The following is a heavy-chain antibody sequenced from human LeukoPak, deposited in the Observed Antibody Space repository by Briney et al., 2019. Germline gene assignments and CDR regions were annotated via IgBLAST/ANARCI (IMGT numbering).Heavy chain of an antibody. CDR2: ISSSGRTI. J-gene: IGHJ4*02. CDR1: GFTFSDYY. CDR3: AGIRFNTYYFDY. D-gene: IGHD3-3*01. Sequence: GGSLRLSCAASGFTFSDYYMSWIRQAPGEGLEWVSYISSSGRTIYYADSVKGRSTISRDNAKNSLYLQMNSLRAEDTAVYYCAGIRFNTYYFDYWGQGTLVTVSS. V-gene: IGHV3-11*01.